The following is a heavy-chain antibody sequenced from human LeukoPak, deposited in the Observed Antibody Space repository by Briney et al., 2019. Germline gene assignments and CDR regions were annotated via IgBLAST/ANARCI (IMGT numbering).Heavy chain of an antibody. CDR3: ARYLGLGSGSYEDITFDY. Sequence: PGGSLRLSCAASGFTFSSYGMHWVRQAPGEGLEWVAVIWYGGSNKYYADSVKGRFTISRDNADNSLYLQMNSLRAEDTAVYYCARYLGLGSGSYEDITFDYWGQGTLVTVSS. CDR1: GFTFSSYG. V-gene: IGHV3-33*08. J-gene: IGHJ4*02. CDR2: IWYGGSNK. D-gene: IGHD3-10*01.